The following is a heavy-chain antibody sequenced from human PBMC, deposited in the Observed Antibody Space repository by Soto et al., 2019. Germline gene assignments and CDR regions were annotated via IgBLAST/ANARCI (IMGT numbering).Heavy chain of an antibody. CDR1: GFTFGTYA. J-gene: IGHJ5*02. Sequence: GGSLRLSCAASGFTFGTYAMNWVRQAPGKGLEWVSGISGSGGSTYYTDSVKGRFTISRDNSKNTLYLQMNSLRADDTAVYYCAKDRSVDTRDWFDPWGQGTLVTVSS. V-gene: IGHV3-23*01. CDR3: AKDRSVDTRDWFDP. CDR2: ISGSGGST. D-gene: IGHD5-18*01.